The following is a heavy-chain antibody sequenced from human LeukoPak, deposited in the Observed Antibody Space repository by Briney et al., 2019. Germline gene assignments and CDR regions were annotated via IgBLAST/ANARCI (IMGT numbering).Heavy chain of an antibody. D-gene: IGHD3-22*01. J-gene: IGHJ4*02. V-gene: IGHV3-21*01. CDR3: AKNYYDSSGLFDY. CDR2: ISSSSSYI. Sequence: GGSLRLSCAASGFTFSLYSMNWVRQAPGKGLEWVSSISSSSSYIYYADSVKGRFTISRDNAKNSLHLQMNSLRAEDTAVYYCAKNYYDSSGLFDYWGQGTLVIVSS. CDR1: GFTFSLYS.